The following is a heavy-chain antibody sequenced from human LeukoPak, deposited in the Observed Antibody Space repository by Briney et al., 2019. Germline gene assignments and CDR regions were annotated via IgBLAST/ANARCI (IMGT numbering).Heavy chain of an antibody. Sequence: VASVKVSCKASGYTFTGYYMHWVRQAPGQGLEWMGWINPNSGGTNYAQKYQGRVTMTTDTSISTGYMELRRLRSDDTAVYYCAREDTTYYHDTSGYGYGAFDIWGQGTMVTVSS. D-gene: IGHD3-22*01. V-gene: IGHV1-2*02. CDR2: INPNSGGT. J-gene: IGHJ3*02. CDR3: AREDTTYYHDTSGYGYGAFDI. CDR1: GYTFTGYY.